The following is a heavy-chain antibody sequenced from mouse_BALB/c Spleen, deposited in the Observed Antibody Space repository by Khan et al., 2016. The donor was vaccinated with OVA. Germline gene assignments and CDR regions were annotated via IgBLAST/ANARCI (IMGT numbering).Heavy chain of an antibody. D-gene: IGHD2-13*01. CDR1: GYSITSDFA. CDR3: VRSLYYSDSYAMDY. Sequence: EVQLQESGPGLVKPSQSLSLTCTVSGYSITSDFAWNWIRQFPGNKLEWMGYISSTGSTSYSPSLKSRFSITRDPSKNQFFLHLNSVTTEDTATYYCVRSLYYSDSYAMDYWGQGTSVTVSS. CDR2: ISSTGST. J-gene: IGHJ4*01. V-gene: IGHV3-2*02.